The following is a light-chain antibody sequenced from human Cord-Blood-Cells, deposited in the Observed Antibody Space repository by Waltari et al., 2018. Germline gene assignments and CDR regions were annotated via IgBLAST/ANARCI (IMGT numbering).Light chain of an antibody. V-gene: IGLV1-44*01. CDR3: AAWDDSLNGRWV. J-gene: IGLJ3*02. Sequence: QSVLTQPPSASGTPGQRVTISCSGSSSNIGSNTVNWYQQLPGTAPKLHIYSHNQRPSGVPDRFAGSKSGTSASLAISGLQSEDEADYYCAAWDDSLNGRWVFGGGTKLTVL. CDR2: SHN. CDR1: SSNIGSNT.